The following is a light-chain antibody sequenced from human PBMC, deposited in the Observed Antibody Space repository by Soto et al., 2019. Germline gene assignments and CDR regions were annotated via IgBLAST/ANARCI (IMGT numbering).Light chain of an antibody. Sequence: AIQMTQSPSSLSASVGDRVTITCRASQGIRNDLGWYQQKPGTAPKLLIYAASNLQSGGPSRFSASGSGTDFTLTISTLQPEDFATYYCLQDYRYPRTFGQGTKLEMK. CDR1: QGIRND. CDR2: AAS. V-gene: IGKV1-6*01. J-gene: IGKJ2*01. CDR3: LQDYRYPRT.